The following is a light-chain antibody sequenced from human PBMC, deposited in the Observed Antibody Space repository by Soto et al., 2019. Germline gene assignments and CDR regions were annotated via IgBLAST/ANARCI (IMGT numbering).Light chain of an antibody. CDR3: HQYNDLPRT. V-gene: IGKV3-15*01. CDR1: DSVSSN. CDR2: GAS. Sequence: EIVMTQSPATVSLSPGERATLSCRASDSVSSNLAWYQQKPAQAPRLLIYGASTRATGIPARFSGSGSGTEFTLTISSLQSEDFVVYYFHQYNDLPRTFGQGTKVEL. J-gene: IGKJ1*01.